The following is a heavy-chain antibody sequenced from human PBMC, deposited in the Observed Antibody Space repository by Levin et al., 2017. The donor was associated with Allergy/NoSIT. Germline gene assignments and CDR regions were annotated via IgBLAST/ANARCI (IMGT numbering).Heavy chain of an antibody. V-gene: IGHV5-51*01. CDR3: ARHETGSSGYEGSVYYYYMDV. Sequence: GESLKISCKGSGYSFTSYWIGWVRQMPGKGLEWMGIIYPGDSDTRYSPSFQGQVTISADKSISTAYLQWSSLKASDTAMYYCARHETGSSGYEGSVYYYYMDVWGKGTTVTVSS. J-gene: IGHJ6*03. CDR2: IYPGDSDT. CDR1: GYSFTSYW. D-gene: IGHD3-3*01.